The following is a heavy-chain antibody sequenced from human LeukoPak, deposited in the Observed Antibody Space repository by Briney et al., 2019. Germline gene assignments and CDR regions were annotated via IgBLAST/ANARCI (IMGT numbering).Heavy chain of an antibody. CDR2: IFYSGGS. Sequence: KPSGTLSLTCTVSGGSISSYYWTWIRQPPGKGLEWIGYIFYSGGSNYNPSLKSRVTISVDTSNNHFSLKLSSVTAADTAVYYCARLGSTFDIWGQGTMVTVSS. V-gene: IGHV4-59*08. D-gene: IGHD2-2*01. CDR3: ARLGSTFDI. CDR1: GGSISSYY. J-gene: IGHJ3*02.